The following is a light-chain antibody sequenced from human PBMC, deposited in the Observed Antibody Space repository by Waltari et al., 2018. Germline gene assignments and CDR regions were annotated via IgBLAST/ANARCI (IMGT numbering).Light chain of an antibody. CDR1: SSDDGDNFY. CDR2: DVN. J-gene: IGLJ2*01. Sequence: HSALTQPASVSGSPGQSITISCTETSSDDGDNFYVSWYQQHPGKAPKPMIYDVNSRPSRVSTRFSGSESGNTAALTSSGLQAEDEADYYCNSYTDSSTRFGGGTKLTVL. CDR3: NSYTDSSTR. V-gene: IGLV2-14*01.